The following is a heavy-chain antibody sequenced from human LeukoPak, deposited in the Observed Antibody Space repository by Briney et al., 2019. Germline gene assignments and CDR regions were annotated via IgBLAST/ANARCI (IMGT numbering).Heavy chain of an antibody. V-gene: IGHV3-33*01. CDR2: IWYDGSKE. Sequence: PGGSLRLSCAASGFTFSSYVMHWVRQAPGKGLEWVAVIWYDGSKEYYADSVEGRFTISRDNSKNSLYLQMDSLRAEDSAVYYCASSNWNYYNYWGQGTLVTVSS. CDR3: ASSNWNYYNY. CDR1: GFTFSSYV. D-gene: IGHD1-20*01. J-gene: IGHJ4*02.